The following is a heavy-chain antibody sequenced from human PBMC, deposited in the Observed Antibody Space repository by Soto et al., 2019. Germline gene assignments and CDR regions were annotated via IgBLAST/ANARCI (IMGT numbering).Heavy chain of an antibody. CDR1: GGALSSYA. V-gene: IGHV1-69*01. Sequence: SVVRWCDTAGGALSSYAISWVRQAPGQWFEWMGGIIPIFGTANYAQKFQGRVTITADESTSTAYMELSSLRSEDTAVYYCARGGIAAAGRGYYYGMDVSGQGTTVTSP. CDR3: ARGGIAAAGRGYYYGMDV. CDR2: IIPIFGTA. D-gene: IGHD6-13*01. J-gene: IGHJ6*02.